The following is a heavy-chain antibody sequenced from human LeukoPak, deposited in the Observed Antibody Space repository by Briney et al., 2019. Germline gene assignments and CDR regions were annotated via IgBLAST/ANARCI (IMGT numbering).Heavy chain of an antibody. CDR1: GFTFSSYS. V-gene: IGHV3-53*01. Sequence: PGGSLRLSCAASGFTFSSYSMNWVRQAPGKGLEWVSVIYSGGSTYYADSVKGRFTISRDNSKNTLYLQMNSLRAEDTAVYYCARDGTHSYGYSVWGQGTLVTVSS. J-gene: IGHJ4*02. CDR3: ARDGTHSYGYSV. CDR2: IYSGGST. D-gene: IGHD5-18*01.